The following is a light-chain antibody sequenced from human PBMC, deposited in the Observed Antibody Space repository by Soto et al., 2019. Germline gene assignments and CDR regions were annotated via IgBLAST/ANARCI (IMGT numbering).Light chain of an antibody. J-gene: IGKJ2*01. V-gene: IGKV1-39*01. CDR3: QLCYFMPIYT. Sequence: DIQMTQSPPSLSASVGDRVTITCRASQSITIYLNWYQQKPGKAPTLLIYAASTLQTGVPSKFIGSRSGTNFTRTICTLHPDSLAPYDFQLCYFMPIYTFGQGTRLDIK. CDR2: AAS. CDR1: QSITIY.